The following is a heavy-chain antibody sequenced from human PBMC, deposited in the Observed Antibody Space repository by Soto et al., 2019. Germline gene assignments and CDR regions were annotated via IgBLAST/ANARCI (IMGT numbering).Heavy chain of an antibody. CDR3: AKDMWGGCSSTRCNDAFDI. V-gene: IGHV3-9*01. CDR2: ISWNSGSI. Sequence: PGGSLRLSCAASGFTFDDYAMHWVRQAPGKGLEWVSGISWNSGSIGYADSVKGRFTISRDNAKNSLYLQMNSLRAEDTALYYCAKDMWGGCSSTRCNDAFDIGGQGTMVKVSS. J-gene: IGHJ3*02. D-gene: IGHD2-2*01. CDR1: GFTFDDYA.